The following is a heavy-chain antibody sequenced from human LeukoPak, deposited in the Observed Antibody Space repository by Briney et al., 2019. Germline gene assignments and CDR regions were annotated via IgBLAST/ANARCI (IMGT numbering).Heavy chain of an antibody. CDR3: ARDDLDYPFDY. D-gene: IGHD4-11*01. CDR2: IYSGGGT. J-gene: IGHJ4*02. CDR1: GFTVSSNY. V-gene: IGHV3-66*02. Sequence: GGSLRLSCAASGFTVSSNYMNWVRQAPGKGLEWVSVIYSGGGTYYADSVKGRFTISRDKSKNTLYLQMYSLRAEDTAVYYCARDDLDYPFDYWGQGTLVTVSS.